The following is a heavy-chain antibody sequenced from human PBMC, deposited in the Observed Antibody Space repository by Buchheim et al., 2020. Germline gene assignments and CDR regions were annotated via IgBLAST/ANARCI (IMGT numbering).Heavy chain of an antibody. CDR3: ARAGSSFLSLKINWFDP. V-gene: IGHV3-7*01. CDR1: GFTFSSFW. D-gene: IGHD6-6*01. Sequence: EVQLVESGGGLVQPGGSLRLSCAASGFTFSSFWMSWVRQAPGKGLEWVANIKQDGSEKYYVDSVKGRFTISRDNAKTSLYLQMNSLRAEDTAVYYCARAGSSFLSLKINWFDPWGQGTL. CDR2: IKQDGSEK. J-gene: IGHJ5*02.